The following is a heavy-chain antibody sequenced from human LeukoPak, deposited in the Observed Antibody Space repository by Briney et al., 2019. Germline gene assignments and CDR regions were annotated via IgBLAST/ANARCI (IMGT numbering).Heavy chain of an antibody. Sequence: QTGGSLRLSCAASGFTFSSYGMHWVRQAPGKGLEWVAVISYDGSNKYYADSVKGRFTISRDNSKNTLYLQMNSLRAEDTAVYYCAKGGDYDILTGYSPPADYWGQGTLVTVSS. CDR2: ISYDGSNK. V-gene: IGHV3-30*18. D-gene: IGHD3-9*01. CDR3: AKGGDYDILTGYSPPADY. J-gene: IGHJ4*02. CDR1: GFTFSSYG.